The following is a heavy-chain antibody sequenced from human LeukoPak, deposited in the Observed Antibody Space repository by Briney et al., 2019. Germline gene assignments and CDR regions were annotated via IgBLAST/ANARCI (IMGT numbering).Heavy chain of an antibody. V-gene: IGHV4-59*01. Sequence: TPSETLSLTCTVSGGSISSYYWSWIRQPPGKGLEWIGYIYYSGSTNYNPSLKSRVTISVDTSKNQFSLKLSPVTAADTAVYYCARVSIGDDAFDIWGQGTMVTVSS. CDR3: ARVSIGDDAFDI. D-gene: IGHD2-21*01. CDR2: IYYSGST. CDR1: GGSISSYY. J-gene: IGHJ3*02.